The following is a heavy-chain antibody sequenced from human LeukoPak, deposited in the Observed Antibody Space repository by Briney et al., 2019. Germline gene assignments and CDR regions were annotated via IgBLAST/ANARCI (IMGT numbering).Heavy chain of an antibody. D-gene: IGHD1-26*01. J-gene: IGHJ5*02. CDR1: GFAFSSYA. V-gene: IGHV3-30-3*01. CDR3: AKDWARGELLGLYNWFDP. CDR2: ISYDGSNK. Sequence: PGRSLRLSRAASGFAFSSYAMHWVRQAPGKGLEWVAVISYDGSNKYYADSVKGRFTISRDNSKNTLYLQINSLRAEDTAVYYCAKDWARGELLGLYNWFDPWGQGTLVTVSS.